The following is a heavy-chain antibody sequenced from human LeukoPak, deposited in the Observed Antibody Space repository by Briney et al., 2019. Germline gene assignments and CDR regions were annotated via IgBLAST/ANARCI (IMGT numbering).Heavy chain of an antibody. CDR3: AKDGGGWYTSGWYYFDY. D-gene: IGHD6-19*01. V-gene: IGHV3-23*01. CDR1: GFTFNNYA. Sequence: GGSLRLSCAASGFTFNNYAMSWVRQAPGKGLEWVSAISGSGSSTYYADSVKGRFTISRDNFKNMLCLQMNSLRAEDTAVYYCAKDGGGWYTSGWYYFDYWGQGSLVTVSS. J-gene: IGHJ4*02. CDR2: ISGSGSST.